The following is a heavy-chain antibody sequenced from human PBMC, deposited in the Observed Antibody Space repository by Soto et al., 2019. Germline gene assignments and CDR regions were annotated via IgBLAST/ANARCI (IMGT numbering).Heavy chain of an antibody. CDR2: ISGSGGST. CDR1: GFTFSSYA. Sequence: GGSLRLSCAASGFTFSSYAMSWVHQAPGKGLEWVSSISGSGGSTYYADSVKGRFTISRDNSKNTLYLQMNSLRAEDTAIYYCGRSSSNIVTTNGGTHFEYWGQGTLVTVSS. D-gene: IGHD5-12*01. J-gene: IGHJ4*02. V-gene: IGHV3-23*01. CDR3: GRSSSNIVTTNGGTHFEY.